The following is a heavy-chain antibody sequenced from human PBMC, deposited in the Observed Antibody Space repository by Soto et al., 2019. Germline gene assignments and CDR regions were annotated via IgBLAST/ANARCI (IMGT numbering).Heavy chain of an antibody. D-gene: IGHD3-3*01. CDR3: ARWKYYDFWSGTNYYYYGMDV. V-gene: IGHV1-69*12. Sequence: QVQLVQSGAEVKKPGSSVKVSCKASGGTFSSYAISWVRQAPGQGLEWMGGIIPIFGTANYAQKFQGRVTITADESTSTAYMELSSLRSEDTAVYYCARWKYYDFWSGTNYYYYGMDVWGQGTTVTVSS. CDR1: GGTFSSYA. J-gene: IGHJ6*02. CDR2: IIPIFGTA.